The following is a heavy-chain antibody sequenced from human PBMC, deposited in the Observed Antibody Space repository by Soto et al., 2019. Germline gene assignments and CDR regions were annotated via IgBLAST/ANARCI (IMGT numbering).Heavy chain of an antibody. CDR1: GFSLTTTSMG. D-gene: IGHD4-17*01. Sequence: QITLKKSGPPLVRPAQTLTLTCAFSGFSLTTTSMGVAWIRQPPGKALEWLELINWDDDQRYSPSLKDRLTISKDTSRSRVVLTISNMNPEDTGTYFCAHAGDYDLLSFDQWGPGTLVTVSS. V-gene: IGHV2-5*02. CDR3: AHAGDYDLLSFDQ. J-gene: IGHJ4*02. CDR2: INWDDDQ.